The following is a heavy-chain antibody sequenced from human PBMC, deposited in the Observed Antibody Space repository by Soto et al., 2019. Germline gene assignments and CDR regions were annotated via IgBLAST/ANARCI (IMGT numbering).Heavy chain of an antibody. D-gene: IGHD6-13*01. CDR2: IYYSGNT. Sequence: QLHLQESGPGLVKPSETLSLTCTVSGGSISSGSYYLGWIRQPPGKGLEWISSIYYSGNTYYNPFLKSRVTISVDTSKNQFSLKLSSVTAADTAVYNCERHKDTSSWYLRPGYWGQGTMFTVDS. CDR3: ERHKDTSSWYLRPGY. CDR1: GGSISSGSYY. J-gene: IGHJ4*02. V-gene: IGHV4-39*01.